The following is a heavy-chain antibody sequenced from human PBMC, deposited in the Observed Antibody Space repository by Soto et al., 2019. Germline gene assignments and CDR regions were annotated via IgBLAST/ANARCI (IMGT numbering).Heavy chain of an antibody. D-gene: IGHD3-9*01. CDR3: ARDERGYDILTGYRTLEPNYAFDI. CDR1: GYTFTSYD. CDR2: MNPNSGNT. Sequence: ASVKVSCKASGYTFTSYDINWVRQATGQGLEWMGWMNPNSGNTGYAQKFQGRVTMTRNTSISTAYMELSSLRSEDTAVYYCARDERGYDILTGYRTLEPNYAFDIWGQGTMVTVSS. V-gene: IGHV1-8*01. J-gene: IGHJ3*02.